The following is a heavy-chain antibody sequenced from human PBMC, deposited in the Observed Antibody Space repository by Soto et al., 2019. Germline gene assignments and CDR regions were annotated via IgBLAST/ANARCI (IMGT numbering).Heavy chain of an antibody. V-gene: IGHV4-31*03. CDR3: ARDLRGGSYGMDV. J-gene: IGHJ6*02. D-gene: IGHD3-10*01. CDR1: GGSINNGGDY. CDR2: IFYSGST. Sequence: QVQLQESGPGLVKPSQTLSLTCTVSGGSINNGGDYWSCIRQHPGKGLEWIGYIFYSGSTYYNPSLKSRVTISVDTPKTQFSLKLGSVTAADTAVYYCARDLRGGSYGMDVWGHGTTVTVSS.